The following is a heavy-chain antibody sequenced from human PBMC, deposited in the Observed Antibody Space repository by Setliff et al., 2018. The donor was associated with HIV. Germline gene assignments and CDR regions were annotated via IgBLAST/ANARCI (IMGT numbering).Heavy chain of an antibody. J-gene: IGHJ6*03. D-gene: IGHD6-13*01. CDR2: MYYSGST. V-gene: IGHV4-39*07. Sequence: WVRQAPGKGLEWIGSMYYSGSTYYTPSLKSRITISLDMSKNQFSLRLSSVTAADTAVYYCARVSCSSWYSIPRYYYSYHMDVWGKGTTVTVSS. CDR3: ARVSCSSWYSIPRYYYSYHMDV.